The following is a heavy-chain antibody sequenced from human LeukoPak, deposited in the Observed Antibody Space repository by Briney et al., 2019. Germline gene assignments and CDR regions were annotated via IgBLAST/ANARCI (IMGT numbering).Heavy chain of an antibody. CDR1: GFTFSSYA. J-gene: IGHJ3*02. D-gene: IGHD6-13*01. V-gene: IGHV3-30*04. CDR3: AREEYSSSWWDAFDI. Sequence: GGSLRLSCAASGFTFSSYAMHWVRQAPGKGLEWVAVISYDGSNKYYADSVKGRFTISRDNSKNTLYLQMNSLRAEDTAVYYCAREEYSSSWWDAFDIWGQGTMVTVSS. CDR2: ISYDGSNK.